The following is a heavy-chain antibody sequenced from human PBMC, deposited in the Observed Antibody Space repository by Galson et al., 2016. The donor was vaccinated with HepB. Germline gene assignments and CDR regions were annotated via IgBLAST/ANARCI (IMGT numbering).Heavy chain of an antibody. CDR1: GFTFSDYY. Sequence: SLRLSCAASGFTFSDYYMSWIRQAPGKGLEWISYISRSSSYIIYAASVKGRFTISRDDAKNSLYLQMNSLRAEDTAVYYCAKATPYYDVLTGFFVYYSDYWGHGTLVTVSS. CDR3: AKATPYYDVLTGFFVYYSDY. CDR2: ISRSSSYI. V-gene: IGHV3-11*06. J-gene: IGHJ4*01. D-gene: IGHD3-9*01.